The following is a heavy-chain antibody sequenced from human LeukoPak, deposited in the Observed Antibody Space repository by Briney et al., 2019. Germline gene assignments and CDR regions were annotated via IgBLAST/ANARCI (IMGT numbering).Heavy chain of an antibody. V-gene: IGHV1-8*01. Sequence: ASVKVSCKASGYTFTSYDINWLRQATGQGLEWMGWMNPNSGNTGYAQKSQGRVTMTRNTSISTAYMELSSLRSEDTAVYYCARGLTRSSGWYVYWGQGTLVTVSS. CDR2: MNPNSGNT. CDR3: ARGLTRSSGWYVY. CDR1: GYTFTSYD. D-gene: IGHD6-19*01. J-gene: IGHJ4*02.